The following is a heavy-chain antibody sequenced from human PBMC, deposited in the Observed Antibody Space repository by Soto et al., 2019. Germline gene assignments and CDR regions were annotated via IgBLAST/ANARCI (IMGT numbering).Heavy chain of an antibody. CDR3: ARRWVGVAGIDY. Sequence: SEAPSLPCPCSCGSIRDFFRGWIRQPPGKGPEWIGYIYYSGNTNYNPSLKSRVTISTDTSKNQFSLRLSSVTAAGTAVYYCARRWVGVAGIDYWGQGTLVTVSS. J-gene: IGHJ4*02. V-gene: IGHV4-59*01. D-gene: IGHD6-19*01. CDR1: CGSIRDFF. CDR2: IYYSGNT.